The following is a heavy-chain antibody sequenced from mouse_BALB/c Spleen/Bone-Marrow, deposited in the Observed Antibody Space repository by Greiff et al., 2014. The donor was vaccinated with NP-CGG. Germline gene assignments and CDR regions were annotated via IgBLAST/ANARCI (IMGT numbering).Heavy chain of an antibody. D-gene: IGHD2-13*01. CDR1: GYTLSTYW. Sequence: VQLQQSGAELAKPGASVKMSCKASGYTLSTYWMHWVKQRPGQGLEWIGYINPRTGFTEYSPKFRDKATFTVDNSSSTAYMRLSSLTSEDSAVYYCARLAYYGDHPAWFAYWGQGTLVTVSA. J-gene: IGHJ3*01. CDR2: INPRTGFT. V-gene: IGHV1-7*01. CDR3: ARLAYYGDHPAWFAY.